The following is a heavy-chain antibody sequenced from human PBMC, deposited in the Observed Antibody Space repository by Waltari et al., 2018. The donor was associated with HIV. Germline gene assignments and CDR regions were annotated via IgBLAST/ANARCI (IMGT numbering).Heavy chain of an antibody. V-gene: IGHV3-30*04. CDR1: GFTFRSFT. CDR3: ARGAYSSGWTFDY. Sequence: QVQLVESGGGVVQPGRSLRLSCAASGFTFRSFTMHWVRQAPGKGLEAGAIISFDGSNKYYAASVKGRFTISRDDSKNTLYLQMNSLRAEDTAVYYCARGAYSSGWTFDYWGQGTLVTVSS. J-gene: IGHJ4*02. CDR2: ISFDGSNK. D-gene: IGHD6-19*01.